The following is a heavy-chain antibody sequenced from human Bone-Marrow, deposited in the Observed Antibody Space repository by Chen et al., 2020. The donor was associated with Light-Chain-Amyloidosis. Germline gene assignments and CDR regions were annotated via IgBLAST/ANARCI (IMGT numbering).Heavy chain of an antibody. J-gene: IGHJ4*02. CDR2: GSGSTVST. Sequence: EVQLVESGGGLVQPGGSLRLSCATSGFNFSSVGMSWVRQAPGKGLEWVTTGSGSTVSTYYAGTVKGRFIISRDNSKSTLYLQMNSLRAGDTAVYFCTRKGGYFDFWGQGSLVTVSS. CDR1: GFNFSSVG. D-gene: IGHD3-10*01. V-gene: IGHV3-23*04. CDR3: TRKGGYFDF.